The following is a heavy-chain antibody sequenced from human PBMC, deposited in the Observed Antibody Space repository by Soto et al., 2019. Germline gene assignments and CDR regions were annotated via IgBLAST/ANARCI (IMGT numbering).Heavy chain of an antibody. CDR2: IYWNDDD. Sequence: QITLKESGPPLVKPTQTLTLTCSFSWFSLTSSGVGVGWFRQPPGKALSWLGLIYWNDDDRYSASLHSRPTIPNDTSKTPVVLTMTIIDPEDTAKYFCAPGPGGSRFRYYFDYWGQGTLVTVSS. J-gene: IGHJ4*02. CDR1: WFSLTSSGVG. D-gene: IGHD3-9*01. V-gene: IGHV2-5*01. CDR3: APGPGGSRFRYYFDY.